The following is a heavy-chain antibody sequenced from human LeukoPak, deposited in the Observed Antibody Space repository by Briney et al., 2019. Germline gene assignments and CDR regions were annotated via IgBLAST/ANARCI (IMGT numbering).Heavy chain of an antibody. CDR3: ARAGIAVRPFYFDY. Sequence: GGSLRLSCAASGFTFSSSAMNWVRQAPGKGLEWVSYISSSSSTIFYADSVKGRFTISRDNAKNSLYLQMNSLRDEDTAVYYCARAGIAVRPFYFDYWGQGTLVTVSS. D-gene: IGHD6-6*01. CDR2: ISSSSSTI. J-gene: IGHJ4*02. V-gene: IGHV3-48*02. CDR1: GFTFSSSA.